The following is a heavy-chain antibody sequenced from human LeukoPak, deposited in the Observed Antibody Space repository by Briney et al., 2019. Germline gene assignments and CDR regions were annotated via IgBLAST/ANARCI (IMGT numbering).Heavy chain of an antibody. CDR1: GYTFTGHY. V-gene: IGHV1-2*06. J-gene: IGHJ4*02. D-gene: IGHD6-19*01. CDR3: ARDAVAEWAEYYFDY. Sequence: ASVKVSCKASGYTFTGHYMHCVRHAPGQGLECMGRINPDSGATVYAQKFQGRVTMTRDTSSSTAYMALSRLTSDDTAVYFCARDAVAEWAEYYFDYWGQGTLVTVSS. CDR2: INPDSGAT.